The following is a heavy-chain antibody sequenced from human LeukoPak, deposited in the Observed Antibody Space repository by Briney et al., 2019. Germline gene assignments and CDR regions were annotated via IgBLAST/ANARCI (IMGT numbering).Heavy chain of an antibody. J-gene: IGHJ5*02. CDR3: ARDGHGNWNDGGWFDP. Sequence: GGSLRLSCIASGFSFSGHWMHWARQLPGKGLVWVSRINGDGSSTSYADSVKGRFTISRDNAKNTLYLQMNSLRAEDTAVYYCARDGHGNWNDGGWFDPWGQGTLVTVSS. CDR2: INGDGSST. V-gene: IGHV3-74*01. CDR1: GFSFSGHW. D-gene: IGHD1-1*01.